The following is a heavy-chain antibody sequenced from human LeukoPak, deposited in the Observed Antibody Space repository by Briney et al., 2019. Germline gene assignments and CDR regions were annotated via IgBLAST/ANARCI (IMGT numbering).Heavy chain of an antibody. CDR3: ARHPDFGGNSGGHFDY. J-gene: IGHJ4*02. Sequence: SETLSLTCTVSGGSISSYYWSWIRQPPGKGLEWIGYIYYSGSTHYNPSLRSRVTISIDTSKNQFSLKLNSVTAADTAVYYCARHPDFGGNSGGHFDYWGQGTLVTVSS. CDR2: IYYSGST. D-gene: IGHD4-23*01. CDR1: GGSISSYY. V-gene: IGHV4-59*08.